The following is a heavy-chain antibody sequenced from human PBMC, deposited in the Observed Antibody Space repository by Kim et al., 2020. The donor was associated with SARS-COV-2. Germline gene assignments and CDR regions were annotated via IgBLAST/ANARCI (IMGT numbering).Heavy chain of an antibody. CDR1: GGSFSGYY. V-gene: IGHV4-34*01. CDR3: ARSIVGNWFDP. Sequence: SETLSLTCAVYGGSFSGYYWSWIRQPPGKGLEWIGEINHSGSTNYNPSLNSRVTISVDTSKNQFSLKLSSVTAADTAVYYCARSIVGNWFDPWGQGTLVT. CDR2: INHSGST. J-gene: IGHJ5*02. D-gene: IGHD2-15*01.